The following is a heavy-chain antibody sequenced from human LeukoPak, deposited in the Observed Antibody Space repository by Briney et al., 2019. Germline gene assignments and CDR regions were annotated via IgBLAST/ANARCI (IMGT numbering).Heavy chain of an antibody. J-gene: IGHJ4*02. D-gene: IGHD6-13*01. CDR2: ISSGDTI. V-gene: IGHV3-69-1*01. CDR1: GFTFRDYY. CDR3: AREGAAAGQSDY. Sequence: KSGGSLRLSCVASGFTFRDYYMSWFRQAPGKGLEWISYISSGDTIFYADSVKGRFTISRDNAKNSLYLQMNSLRAEDTAVYYCAREGAAAGQSDYWGQGTLVTVSS.